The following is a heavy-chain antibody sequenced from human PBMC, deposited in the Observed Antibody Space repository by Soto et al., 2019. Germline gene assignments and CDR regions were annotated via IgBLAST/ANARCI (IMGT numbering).Heavy chain of an antibody. V-gene: IGHV1-69*06. CDR3: ARDGVRGGWYYFDL. CDR1: GGSFSDYA. Sequence: QVQRVQSGTEVKKPGSSVRVSCKVSGGSFSDYAITWVRQAPGQGLEWMGGIIPKFPTGEYAKKFQGTVKITADKSTSTVYLEVSSLRDEDTAVYYCARDGVRGGWYYFDLWGQGTQVSVSS. CDR2: IIPKFPTG. D-gene: IGHD6-19*01. J-gene: IGHJ4*02.